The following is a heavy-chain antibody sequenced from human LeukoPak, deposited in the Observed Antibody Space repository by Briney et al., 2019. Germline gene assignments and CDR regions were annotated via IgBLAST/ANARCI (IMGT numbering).Heavy chain of an antibody. CDR1: GGSFSGYY. V-gene: IGHV4-34*01. CDR2: INHRGGT. J-gene: IGHJ4*02. CDR3: ARDDGFDY. D-gene: IGHD2-8*01. Sequence: SETLSLTCGVYGGSFSGYYWNWIRQPPGMGLEWIGEINHRGGTGYNPSLKSRVTMSVDTSKNVFSLKLTSVTAEDTAVYYCARDDGFDYWGQGTLVTVSS.